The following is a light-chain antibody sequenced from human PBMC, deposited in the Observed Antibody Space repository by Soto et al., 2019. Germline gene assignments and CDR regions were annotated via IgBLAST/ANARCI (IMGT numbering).Light chain of an antibody. Sequence: QSALTQPPSVSGSPGQSVTISCTGTSSDVGTYNRVSWYHQSPGTAPKLMIYEVTNRPSGVPDRFSGSKSGNTASLTISGLQVEDEADYYCSSYTTSNTVIFGGGTKLTVL. V-gene: IGLV2-18*02. J-gene: IGLJ2*01. CDR3: SSYTTSNTVI. CDR2: EVT. CDR1: SSDVGTYNR.